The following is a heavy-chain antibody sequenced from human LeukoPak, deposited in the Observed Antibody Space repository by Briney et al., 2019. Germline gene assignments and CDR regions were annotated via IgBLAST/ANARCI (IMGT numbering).Heavy chain of an antibody. J-gene: IGHJ5*02. V-gene: IGHV3-30*01. D-gene: IGHD3-22*01. CDR3: ARSYYDSSLPNWFDP. Sequence: GGSLRLSCAASGFTFSSYAMHWVRQAPGKGLEWVAVISYDGSNKYYADSVKGRLTISRDNSKNTLYLQMNSLRAEDTAVYYCARSYYDSSLPNWFDPWGQGTLVTVSS. CDR2: ISYDGSNK. CDR1: GFTFSSYA.